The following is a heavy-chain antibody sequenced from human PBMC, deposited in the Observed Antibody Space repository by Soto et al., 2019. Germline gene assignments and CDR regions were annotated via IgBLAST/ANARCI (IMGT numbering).Heavy chain of an antibody. J-gene: IGHJ4*02. CDR2: IYYSGST. CDR1: GGSISSYY. V-gene: IGHV4-59*01. D-gene: IGHD4-17*01. Sequence: QVQLQESGPGLVKPSETLSLTCTVSGGSISSYYWSWIWQPPGKGLEWIGYIYYSGSTNYNPSLKSRVTISVDTSKNQFSLKLSSVTAADTAVYYCARGYGDYGIGNFDYWGQGTLVTVSS. CDR3: ARGYGDYGIGNFDY.